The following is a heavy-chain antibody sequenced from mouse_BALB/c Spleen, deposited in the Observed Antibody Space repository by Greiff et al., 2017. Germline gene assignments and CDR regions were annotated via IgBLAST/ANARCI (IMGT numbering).Heavy chain of an antibody. CDR3: AREFFYYYGSSYAMDY. CDR2: IRNKANGYTT. Sequence: EVNLVESGGGLVQPGGSLRLSCATSGFTFTDYYMSWVRQPPGKALEWLGFIRNKANGYTTEYSASVKGRFTISRDNSQSILYLQMNTLRAEDSATYYCAREFFYYYGSSYAMDYWGQGTSVTVSS. J-gene: IGHJ4*01. CDR1: GFTFTDYY. V-gene: IGHV7-3*02. D-gene: IGHD1-1*01.